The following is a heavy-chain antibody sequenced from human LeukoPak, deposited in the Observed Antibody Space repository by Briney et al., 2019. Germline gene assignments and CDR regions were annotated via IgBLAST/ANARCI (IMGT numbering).Heavy chain of an antibody. V-gene: IGHV3-30*02. CDR3: RDPFDY. J-gene: IGHJ4*02. CDR1: GFTFSSYS. CDR2: IRYDGSDK. Sequence: GGSLRLSCAASGFTFSSYSMNWVRQAPGKGLEWVAFIRYDGSDKFYADSVKGRFTISRDNSKNTLYLQMNSLRVEDTAVYYCRDPFDYWGQGTLVTVSS. D-gene: IGHD2/OR15-2a*01.